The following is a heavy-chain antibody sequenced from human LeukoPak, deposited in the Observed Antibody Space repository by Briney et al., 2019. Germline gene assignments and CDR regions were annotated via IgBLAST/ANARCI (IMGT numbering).Heavy chain of an antibody. CDR1: GYTFTGYY. D-gene: IGHD3-16*01. V-gene: IGHV1-2*02. J-gene: IGHJ4*02. Sequence: ASVTVSCKASGYTFTGYYMHRVRQAPGQGLDWMGWINPNSGGTNYAQKFQGRVTMTMDTSISTVYMELSRLRCDDTAVYYCAREAGGDYYFDYWGQGTLVTVSS. CDR2: INPNSGGT. CDR3: AREAGGDYYFDY.